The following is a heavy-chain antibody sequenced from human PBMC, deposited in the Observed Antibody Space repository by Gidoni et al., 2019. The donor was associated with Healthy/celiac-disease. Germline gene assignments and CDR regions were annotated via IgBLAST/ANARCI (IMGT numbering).Heavy chain of an antibody. CDR1: GFTFSRYG. J-gene: IGHJ4*02. D-gene: IGHD4-4*01. CDR2: ISYDGSNK. Sequence: QVQLVESGGGVVQPGRSLSLSCAASGFTFSRYGMHWVRQAPGKGVEWVAVISYDGSNKYYADSVKGRFTISRDNSKNTLYLQMNSLRAEDTAVYYCAKPLYSNYFSYWGQGTLVTVSS. CDR3: AKPLYSNYFSY. V-gene: IGHV3-30*18.